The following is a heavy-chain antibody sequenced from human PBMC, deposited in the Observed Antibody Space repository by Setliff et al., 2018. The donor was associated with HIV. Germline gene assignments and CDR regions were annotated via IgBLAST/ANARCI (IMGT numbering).Heavy chain of an antibody. CDR3: ARVPYRSAWFSGGHDAFDI. J-gene: IGHJ3*02. V-gene: IGHV1-18*01. CDR1: GYSFARYG. CDR2: ISGFNGNT. D-gene: IGHD6-19*01. Sequence: ASVKVSCKASGYSFARYGLSWVRQAPGQGLEWMGWISGFNGNTKYAQSFQDGVAMTTETAASTAYMEMRSLRSDDTAAYFCARVPYRSAWFSGGHDAFDIWGQGTMVTVSS.